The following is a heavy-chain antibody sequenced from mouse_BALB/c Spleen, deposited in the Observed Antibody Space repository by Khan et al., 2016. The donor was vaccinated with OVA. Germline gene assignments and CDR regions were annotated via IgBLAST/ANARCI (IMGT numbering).Heavy chain of an antibody. D-gene: IGHD3-1*01. J-gene: IGHJ3*01. CDR1: GYSITSGYF. Sequence: EVKLLESGPGLVKPSQSLSLTCSVTGYSITSGYFWNWIRQFPGNKLEWMGYIRYDGNSNYNPSLKNRISITRDTSKNQFFLKLNCVTPEDTSTYYCARGGSSGPAWFAYWGQGTLVTVSA. CDR3: ARGGSSGPAWFAY. V-gene: IGHV3-6*02. CDR2: IRYDGNS.